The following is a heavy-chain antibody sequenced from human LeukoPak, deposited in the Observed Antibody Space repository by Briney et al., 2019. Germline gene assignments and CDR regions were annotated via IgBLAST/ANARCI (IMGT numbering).Heavy chain of an antibody. J-gene: IGHJ4*02. CDR3: ARQAPYYDFWSGSFFDY. Sequence: SETLSLTCTVSGGSISSGSYYWSWIRQPAGKGLEWIGRIYTSGSTNYNPSLKSRVTISVDTSKNQFSLKLSSVTAADTAVYYCARQAPYYDFWSGSFFDYWGQGTLVTVSS. CDR1: GGSISSGSYY. D-gene: IGHD3-3*01. V-gene: IGHV4-61*02. CDR2: IYTSGST.